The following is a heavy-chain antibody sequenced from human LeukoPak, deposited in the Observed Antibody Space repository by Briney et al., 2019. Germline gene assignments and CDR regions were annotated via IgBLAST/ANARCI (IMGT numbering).Heavy chain of an antibody. CDR3: ARDIRRLVLGNQDYYYMDV. Sequence: WGSLRLSSATPGFSFSTNLMSLVRQAPGKGLEWLANMKHDESERQYVDSVKGRFTISRDNAKNSLHLLMRSLRAEDTAVYFCARDIRRLVLGNQDYYYMDVWGNGTTVTVSS. J-gene: IGHJ6*03. CDR1: GFSFSTNL. CDR2: MKHDESER. D-gene: IGHD6-19*01. V-gene: IGHV3-7*01.